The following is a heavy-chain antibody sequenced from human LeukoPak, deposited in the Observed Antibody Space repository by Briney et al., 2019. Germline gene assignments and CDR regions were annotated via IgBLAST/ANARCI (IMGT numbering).Heavy chain of an antibody. J-gene: IGHJ4*02. CDR2: FDPEDGET. D-gene: IGHD3-3*01. Sequence: AASVKVSCKVSGYTLTELSMHWVRQAPGKGLEWMGGFDPEDGETIYAQKFQGRVTMTEDTSTDTAYMELSSLRSEDTAVYYCAVSVLRFLEWLLTFDYWGQGTLVTVSS. CDR3: AVSVLRFLEWLLTFDY. CDR1: GYTLTELS. V-gene: IGHV1-24*01.